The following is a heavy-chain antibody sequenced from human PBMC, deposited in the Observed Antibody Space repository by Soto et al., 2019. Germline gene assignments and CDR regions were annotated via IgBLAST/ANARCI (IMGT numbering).Heavy chain of an antibody. CDR3: ARGGYYYENSGQNAYDY. J-gene: IGHJ4*01. D-gene: IGHD3-22*01. Sequence: KTSETLSLTCTVSGGSISSGGYYWSWIRQHPGKGLEWIGYIYYGGSTYYNPPLKSRATISGDTSKNQFSLKLSSVTAADTAVYYCARGGYYYENSGQNAYDYWGQGILVTVSS. CDR2: IYYGGST. CDR1: GGSISSGGYY. V-gene: IGHV4-31*03.